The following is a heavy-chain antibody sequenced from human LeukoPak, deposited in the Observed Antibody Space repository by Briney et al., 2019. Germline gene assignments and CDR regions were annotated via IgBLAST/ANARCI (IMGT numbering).Heavy chain of an antibody. D-gene: IGHD3-10*01. CDR3: AKDRRRFYGSGSYPFFNGMDV. CDR1: GFTFSSYW. J-gene: IGHJ6*02. CDR2: IRQDGSDK. Sequence: PGGSLRLSCAASGFTFSSYWMSWVRQAPGEGLEWVANIRQDGSDKYYVDSVKGRFTISRDNAKNTLYLQMNSLRAEDTAVYYCAKDRRRFYGSGSYPFFNGMDVWGQGTTVTVSS. V-gene: IGHV3-7*03.